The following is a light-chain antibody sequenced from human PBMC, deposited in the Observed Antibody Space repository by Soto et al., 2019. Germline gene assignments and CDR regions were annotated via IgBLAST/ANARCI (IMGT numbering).Light chain of an antibody. CDR3: QQRSNWPLLT. CDR2: DAS. Sequence: EIVLTQSPATLSLSPGERATLSCRASQSVSSYLAWYQQKPGQAPRLLIYDASNRATGIPARFSGSGSGTDFTHTISSLEPEDFAVYYCQQRSNWPLLTLGAGPKGHIK. J-gene: IGKJ4*01. CDR1: QSVSSY. V-gene: IGKV3-11*01.